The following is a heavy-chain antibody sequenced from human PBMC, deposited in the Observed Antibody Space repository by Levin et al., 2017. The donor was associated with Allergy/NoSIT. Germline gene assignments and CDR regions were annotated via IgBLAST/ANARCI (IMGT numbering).Heavy chain of an antibody. J-gene: IGHJ4*02. CDR1: GYTFTSYA. Sequence: GESLKISCKASGYTFTSYAMNWVRQAPGQGLEWMGWINTNTGNPTYAQGFTGRFVFSLDTSVSTAYLQISSLKAEDTAVYYCAPSQYSSGWAYFDYWGQGTLVTVSS. D-gene: IGHD6-19*01. CDR3: APSQYSSGWAYFDY. CDR2: INTNTGNP. V-gene: IGHV7-4-1*02.